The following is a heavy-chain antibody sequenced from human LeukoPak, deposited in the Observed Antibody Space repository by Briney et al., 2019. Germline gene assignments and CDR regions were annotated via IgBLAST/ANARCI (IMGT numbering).Heavy chain of an antibody. CDR1: GYSISSGYY. CDR2: IYHSGST. CDR3: ARHLIRGYSYGTTPLLGY. J-gene: IGHJ4*02. D-gene: IGHD5-18*01. V-gene: IGHV4-38-2*02. Sequence: SETLSLTCTVSGYSISSGYYWGWIRQPPGKGLEWIGSIYHSGSTYYNPSLKSRVTISVDTSKNQFSLKLSSVTAADTAVYYCARHLIRGYSYGTTPLLGYWGQGTLVTVSS.